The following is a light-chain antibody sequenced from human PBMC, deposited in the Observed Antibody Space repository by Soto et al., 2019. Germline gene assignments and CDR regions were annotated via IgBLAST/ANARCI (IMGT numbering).Light chain of an antibody. CDR2: DVS. V-gene: IGLV2-14*03. CDR3: SSYIPNNSTYV. CDR1: SSDVGGYNY. Sequence: QSVLTQPASVSGSPGKSITISCTGTSSDVGGYNYVSWYQHHPGKAPKRMIHDVSNRPSGVSNRFSGSKSGNTASLTISGLQAEDEADYYCSSYIPNNSTYVFGTGTKLTVL. J-gene: IGLJ1*01.